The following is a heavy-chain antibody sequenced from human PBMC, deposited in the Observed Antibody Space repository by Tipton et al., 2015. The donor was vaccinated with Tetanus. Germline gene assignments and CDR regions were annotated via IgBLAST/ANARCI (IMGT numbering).Heavy chain of an antibody. J-gene: IGHJ5*02. V-gene: IGHV4-39*01. CDR3: ARQADNWFDP. CDR2: IYYNGNT. D-gene: IGHD6-25*01. CDR1: GGSLFSGSLY. Sequence: GLVKPSETLSLTCSVSGGSLFSGSLYWAWLRQPPGKGLEWIGQIYYNGNTYYLSSLKSRVTISADTSNNQFSLSLRSVTAADTAVYYCARQADNWFDPWGQGTLVTVS.